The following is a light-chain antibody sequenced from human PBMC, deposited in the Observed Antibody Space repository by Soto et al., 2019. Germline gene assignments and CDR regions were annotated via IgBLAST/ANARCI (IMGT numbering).Light chain of an antibody. CDR1: QSVGSN. Sequence: EIVMTQSPATLSVSPGERATLSCRASQSVGSNLAWYQQKPGQAPRLLIYGASTRATGIPARFSGSGSGTEFTLTISSLQSEDSAVYYCQQYNSWLWTFGQGTKVDIK. J-gene: IGKJ1*01. V-gene: IGKV3-15*01. CDR3: QQYNSWLWT. CDR2: GAS.